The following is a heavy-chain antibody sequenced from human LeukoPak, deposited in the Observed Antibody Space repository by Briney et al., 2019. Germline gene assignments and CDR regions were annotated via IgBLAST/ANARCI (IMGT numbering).Heavy chain of an antibody. J-gene: IGHJ4*02. CDR2: IRKDGGDI. Sequence: GGSLRLSCVASGLSCGSYWMDWVRQAPGKGLDWVANIRKDGGDIHYVDSVKGRFTISRDNAKNSVYLQMHSLRAEDTAMYYCARDAFGDFSYWGQGILVTVSS. CDR1: GLSCGSYW. CDR3: ARDAFGDFSY. D-gene: IGHD3-10*01. V-gene: IGHV3-7*01.